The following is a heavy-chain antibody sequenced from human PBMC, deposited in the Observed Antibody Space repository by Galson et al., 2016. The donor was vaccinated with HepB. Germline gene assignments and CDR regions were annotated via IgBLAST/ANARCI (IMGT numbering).Heavy chain of an antibody. D-gene: IGHD3-22*01. V-gene: IGHV3-30*18. Sequence: SLRLSCAASGFTLSSYGMHWVRQAPGKGLEWVAVISYDGSYKYYADSVKGRFTISRDNSKNTLYLQMNSLRAEDTAVYYCAKDLADYYDSTGYYAGLDYWGQGTLVTVSS. CDR2: ISYDGSYK. CDR1: GFTLSSYG. CDR3: AKDLADYYDSTGYYAGLDY. J-gene: IGHJ4*02.